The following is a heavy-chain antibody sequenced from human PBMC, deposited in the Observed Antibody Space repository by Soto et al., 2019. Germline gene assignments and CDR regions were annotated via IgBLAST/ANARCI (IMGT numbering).Heavy chain of an antibody. CDR1: GGSISSSSYY. V-gene: IGHV4-39*01. CDR2: IYYSGST. J-gene: IGHJ4*02. CDR3: ARIRFGAAVAESYFDY. D-gene: IGHD6-19*01. Sequence: QLQLQESGPGLVKPSETLSLTCTVSGGSISSSSYYWGWIRQPPGKGLEWVGSIYYSGSTYYNPSLKSRVTISVDTSKNQFSLELSSVTAADTAVYYCARIRFGAAVAESYFDYWGQGTLVSVSS.